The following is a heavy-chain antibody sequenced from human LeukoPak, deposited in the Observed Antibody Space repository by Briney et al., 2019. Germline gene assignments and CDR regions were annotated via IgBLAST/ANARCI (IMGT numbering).Heavy chain of an antibody. Sequence: GGSLRLSCAASGFTFSSYAMSWVRQAPGKGLEWVSAISGSGGSTYYADSVKGRFTISRDNSKNTLYLQMNSLRAEDTAVYYCAKDQAWSSSWTCYYGMDVWGQGTTVTVSS. V-gene: IGHV3-23*01. J-gene: IGHJ6*02. CDR3: AKDQAWSSSWTCYYGMDV. CDR2: ISGSGGST. CDR1: GFTFSSYA. D-gene: IGHD6-13*01.